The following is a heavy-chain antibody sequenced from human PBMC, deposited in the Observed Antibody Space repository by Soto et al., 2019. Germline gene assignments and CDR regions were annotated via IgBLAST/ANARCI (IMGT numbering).Heavy chain of an antibody. Sequence: QITLKESGPPLVKPTQTLTLTCTFSGFSLSTSGMAVAWIRQPPGKALEWLALIYGNDDKRYSPSLKSRLTIAKDTSKNQVVLTMTDMDPVDTATYYCTHRLKSTFDIWGQGTMVIVSS. CDR2: IYGNDDK. CDR1: GFSLSTSGMA. V-gene: IGHV2-5*01. D-gene: IGHD6-6*01. J-gene: IGHJ3*02. CDR3: THRLKSTFDI.